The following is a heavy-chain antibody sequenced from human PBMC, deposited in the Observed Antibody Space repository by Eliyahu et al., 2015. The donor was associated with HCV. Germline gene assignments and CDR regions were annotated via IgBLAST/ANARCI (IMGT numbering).Heavy chain of an antibody. Sequence: QLQLQESGPGLVKSSETLSLTCTVSGGSISSRNNYWGWIRQPPGKGLEWIGSIYYXGTTYYNPSLKSRVTIFVDTAKNQFSLNLSSVTAADTAVFYCARHSGGNLVTMDATGVDYWGQGTLVTVSS. CDR2: IYYXGTT. D-gene: IGHD3-10*01. V-gene: IGHV4-39*01. CDR3: ARHSGGNLVTMDATGVDY. J-gene: IGHJ4*02. CDR1: GGSISSRNNY.